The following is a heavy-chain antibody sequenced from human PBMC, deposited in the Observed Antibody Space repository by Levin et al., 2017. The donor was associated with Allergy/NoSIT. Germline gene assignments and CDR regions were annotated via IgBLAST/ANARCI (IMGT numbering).Heavy chain of an antibody. D-gene: IGHD3-10*01. CDR2: IYPGDSDT. J-gene: IGHJ6*02. Sequence: GGSLRLSCKGSGYSFTSYWIGWVRQMPGKGLEWMGIIYPGDSDTRYSPSFQGQFTISADKSISTAYLQWSSLKASDTAMYYCARDPRGVRGEDGMDVWGQGTTVTVSS. V-gene: IGHV5-51*01. CDR3: ARDPRGVRGEDGMDV. CDR1: GYSFTSYW.